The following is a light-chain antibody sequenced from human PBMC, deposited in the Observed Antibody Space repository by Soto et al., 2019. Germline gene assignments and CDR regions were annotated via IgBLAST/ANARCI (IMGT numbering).Light chain of an antibody. Sequence: DIKMTQSPSSLSASVGDRVTITCRASQGIYNYLAWYQQKPGKAPKLLIYAASTLEAVVPSRFSGSGSGTDFTLTISSLQPEDVATYYCHKYNSALISFGQGTRLEIK. CDR1: QGIYNY. CDR3: HKYNSALIS. J-gene: IGKJ5*01. V-gene: IGKV1-27*01. CDR2: AAS.